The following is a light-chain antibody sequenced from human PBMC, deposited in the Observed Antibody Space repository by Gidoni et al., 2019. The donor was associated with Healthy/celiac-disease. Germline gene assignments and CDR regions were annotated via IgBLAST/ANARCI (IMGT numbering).Light chain of an antibody. CDR1: NIGSKS. CDR3: QVWDSSSDHYV. CDR2: DDS. J-gene: IGLJ1*01. Sequence: SSVLTQPTSVSVAPGKTARITCGGNNIGSKSVHWYQQKPGQAPVLVVYDDSDRPSGIPERFSGSNSGNTATLTSSRVEAGDEADYYCQVWDSSSDHYVFGTGTKVTVL. V-gene: IGLV3-21*03.